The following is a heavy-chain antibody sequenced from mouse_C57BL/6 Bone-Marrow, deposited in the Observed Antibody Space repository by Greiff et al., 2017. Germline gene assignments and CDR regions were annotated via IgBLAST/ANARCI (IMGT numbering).Heavy chain of an antibody. CDR3: ARYYYGSSWNYFDY. CDR2: IYPGDGDT. Sequence: QVQLQQSGAELVKPGASVKISCKASGYAFSSYWMNWVKQRPGKGLEWIGQIYPGDGDTNYNGKFKGKATLTADKSSSTAYMQLSSLTSEDSAVYFCARYYYGSSWNYFDYWGQGTTLTVSS. D-gene: IGHD1-1*01. V-gene: IGHV1-80*01. CDR1: GYAFSSYW. J-gene: IGHJ2*01.